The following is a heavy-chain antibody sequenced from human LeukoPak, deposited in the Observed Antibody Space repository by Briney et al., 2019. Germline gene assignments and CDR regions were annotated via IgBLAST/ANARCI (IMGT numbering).Heavy chain of an antibody. CDR1: GGSISSSSYY. J-gene: IGHJ6*03. Sequence: SETLSLTCTVSGGSISSSSYYWSWIRQPPGKGLEWIGYIHYSGSTNNNPSLKSRVTTSLDTSKNQFSLKLSSVTAADTAVYYCVRGSLKTLWVVGVNLGSGSYYYMDVWGKGTTVTISS. V-gene: IGHV4-61*01. CDR3: VRGSLKTLWVVGVNLGSGSYYYMDV. D-gene: IGHD3-10*01. CDR2: IHYSGST.